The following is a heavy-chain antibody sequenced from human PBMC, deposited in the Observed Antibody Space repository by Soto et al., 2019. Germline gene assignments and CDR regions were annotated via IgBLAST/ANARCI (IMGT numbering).Heavy chain of an antibody. V-gene: IGHV5-51*01. D-gene: IGHD2-21*01. CDR3: ARSHAGNSLAQFDF. Sequence: PGESLKISCQASGYSFTTYWIAWVRQTPGRGLEWMGIIYPGDSEIKYSPSFDGQVTFSVDKSTSTAYLQWIGLKTSDTGMYFCARSHAGNSLAQFDFWGQGSLVTVSS. J-gene: IGHJ4*02. CDR1: GYSFTTYW. CDR2: IYPGDSEI.